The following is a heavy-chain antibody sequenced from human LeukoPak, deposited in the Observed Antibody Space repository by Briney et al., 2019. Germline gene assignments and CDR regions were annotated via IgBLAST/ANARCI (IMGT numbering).Heavy chain of an antibody. D-gene: IGHD5-12*01. V-gene: IGHV3-21*01. CDR2: ISAVSDDI. Sequence: GGSLRLSCEASGFNFNIYKMNWIRQTPGKGLERVSSISAVSDDIYYADSVKGRFTISRDNARKSLYLELNSLRTEDTAFYYCARYNSASYAYEYFYGMDVWGQGTTVTVSS. J-gene: IGHJ6*01. CDR3: ARYNSASYAYEYFYGMDV. CDR1: GFNFNIYK.